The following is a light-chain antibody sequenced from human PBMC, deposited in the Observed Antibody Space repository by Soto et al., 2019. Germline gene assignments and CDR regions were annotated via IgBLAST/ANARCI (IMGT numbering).Light chain of an antibody. CDR3: QQYDNWPWT. CDR1: QSVSDP. Sequence: EIVLTQSPGTLSLSPGERATLACRASQSVSDPLAWYQQKPGQAPRLLIYGASRRATGFPARFSGSGAGTDFTLTISSLQSEDFAVYYCQQYDNWPWTFGQGTKVDIK. V-gene: IGKV3-15*01. J-gene: IGKJ1*01. CDR2: GAS.